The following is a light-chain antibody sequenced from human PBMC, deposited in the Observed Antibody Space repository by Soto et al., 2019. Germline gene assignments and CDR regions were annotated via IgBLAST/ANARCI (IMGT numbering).Light chain of an antibody. J-gene: IGLJ1*01. CDR3: QVWDSSSDHKV. V-gene: IGLV3-21*02. CDR1: NIGSKS. CDR2: DDS. Sequence: SYEQSHPPSVSLAPGHTARITCGGNNIGSKSVHWYQQKPGQAPVLVVYDDSDRPSGIPERFSGSNSGNTATLTISRVEAGDEADYYCQVWDSSSDHKVFGTGTKVTVL.